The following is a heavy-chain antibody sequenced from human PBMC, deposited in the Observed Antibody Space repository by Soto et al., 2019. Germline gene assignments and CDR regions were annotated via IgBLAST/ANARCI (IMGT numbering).Heavy chain of an antibody. CDR1: GFTFSSYG. CDR2: IWYDGSNK. V-gene: IGHV3-33*01. Sequence: QVQLVESGGGVVQPGRSLRLSCAASGFTFSSYGMHWVRQAPGKGLEWVAVIWYDGSNKYYADSVKGRFTISRDNSKNPLYLQMNSRRAEYTAVYFCARSNVATIIGYWGQGTLVTFSS. J-gene: IGHJ4*02. D-gene: IGHD5-12*01. CDR3: ARSNVATIIGY.